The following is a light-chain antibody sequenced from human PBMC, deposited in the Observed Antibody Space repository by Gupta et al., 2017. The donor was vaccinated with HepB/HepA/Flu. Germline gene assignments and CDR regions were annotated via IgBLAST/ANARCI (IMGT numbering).Light chain of an antibody. J-gene: IGKJ4*01. V-gene: IGKV6-21*01. Sequence: EIVLTQSPDFQSVTPNEKVTITCRASQSIGTSLHWYQQKPDQSPKLLIKYASQYCSGVPSRFSGSGSGTDFTLTINSLEAEDAATYYCQQSSSLPHSFGGGTKVEIK. CDR2: YAS. CDR1: QSIGTS. CDR3: QQSSSLPHS.